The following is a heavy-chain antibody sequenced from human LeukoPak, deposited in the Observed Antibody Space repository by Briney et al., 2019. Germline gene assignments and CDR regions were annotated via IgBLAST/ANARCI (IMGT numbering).Heavy chain of an antibody. V-gene: IGHV3-21*01. J-gene: IGHJ4*02. CDR1: GFTFRTHT. Sequence: GGSLRLSCTASGFTFRTHTMNWVRQAPGKGLEWVSCISSSSSDISYADSVKGRFTISRDNAKNSLYLHMRSLRAEDTGVYYCARVPGGLEWADFDYWGQGALVTVSS. CDR3: ARVPGGLEWADFDY. CDR2: ISSSSSDI. D-gene: IGHD3-3*01.